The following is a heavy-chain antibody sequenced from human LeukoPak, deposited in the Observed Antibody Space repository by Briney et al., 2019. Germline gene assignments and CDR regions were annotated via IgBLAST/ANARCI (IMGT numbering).Heavy chain of an antibody. CDR1: GFTFSSYG. CDR3: ARDPKIYSYGYDY. CDR2: IWYDGSNK. Sequence: GGSLRLSCAASGFTFSSYGMHWVRQASGKGLEWVAVIWYDGSNKYYADSVKGRFTISRDNSKNTLYLQMNSLRAEDTAVYYCARDPKIYSYGYDYWGQGTLVTASS. V-gene: IGHV3-33*01. J-gene: IGHJ4*02. D-gene: IGHD5-18*01.